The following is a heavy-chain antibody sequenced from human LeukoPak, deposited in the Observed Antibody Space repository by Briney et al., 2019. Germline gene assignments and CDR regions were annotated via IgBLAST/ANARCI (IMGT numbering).Heavy chain of an antibody. D-gene: IGHD3-9*01. V-gene: IGHV1-2*02. J-gene: IGHJ4*02. CDR3: AKMLSDILTGYFGY. Sequence: ASVKVSFKASGYTFTGYYMHWVRQAPGQGLEWMGWINPNSGGTNSAQKFQGRVTMTSDTSISTAYMELSRLTSDDTAVYYCAKMLSDILTGYFGYWGQGTLVTVSS. CDR1: GYTFTGYY. CDR2: INPNSGGT.